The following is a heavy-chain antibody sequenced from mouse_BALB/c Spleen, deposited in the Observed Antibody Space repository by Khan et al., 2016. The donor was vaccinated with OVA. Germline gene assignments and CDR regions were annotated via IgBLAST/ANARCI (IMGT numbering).Heavy chain of an antibody. J-gene: IGHJ3*01. CDR2: INPSTGYS. CDR1: GYTFTSYW. Sequence: QVQLQQSGAELAKPGASVKMSCKASGYTFTSYWMHWVKQRPGQGLEWIGYINPSTGYSEYNQKFKDKATLTADTSYSTAYMQLSSLTSDDSAVYYCANPGSISAWFAYWGQGTLVTVSA. CDR3: ANPGSISAWFAY. V-gene: IGHV1-7*01. D-gene: IGHD1-1*01.